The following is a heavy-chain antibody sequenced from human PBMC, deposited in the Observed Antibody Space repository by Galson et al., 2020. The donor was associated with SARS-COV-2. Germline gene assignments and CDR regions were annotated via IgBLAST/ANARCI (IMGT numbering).Heavy chain of an antibody. D-gene: IGHD1-1*01. CDR1: GFTLRGHS. Sequence: QLGESLKTPCTAPGFTLRGHSMTRVRQPPARGLERVPYKNRDGTQEDHVDSARGRVTISRHNVESSVYLQMNSLRAEYTAVYYCARILPSGYYDHWGQGTLVTVSS. CDR2: KNRDGTQE. CDR3: ARILPSGYYDH. V-gene: IGHV3-7*01. J-gene: IGHJ4*02.